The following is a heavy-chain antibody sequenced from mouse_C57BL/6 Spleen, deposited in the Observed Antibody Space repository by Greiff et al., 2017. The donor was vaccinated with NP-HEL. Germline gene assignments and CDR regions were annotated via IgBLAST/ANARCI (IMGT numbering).Heavy chain of an antibody. CDR2: IRNKANNHAT. CDR1: GFTFSDAW. CDR3: THYLLPY. J-gene: IGHJ2*01. V-gene: IGHV6-6*01. Sequence: EVKGEESGGGLVKAGGSLKLSWVVAGFTFSDAWMDWVRQSPEKGLEWVAEIRNKANNHATYYAEFVKGRFTISRDDSKSSVYLQMNSLRAEDTGIYYCTHYLLPYWGQGTTLTFSS. D-gene: IGHD5-5*01.